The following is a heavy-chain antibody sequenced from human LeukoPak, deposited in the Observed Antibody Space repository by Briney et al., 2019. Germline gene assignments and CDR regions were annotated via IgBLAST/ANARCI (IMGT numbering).Heavy chain of an antibody. CDR2: IYYSGST. CDR3: ASGYREHYYYYYMDV. CDR1: GGSISSGGYY. D-gene: IGHD5-18*01. V-gene: IGHV4-61*08. J-gene: IGHJ6*03. Sequence: KPSETLSLTCTVSGGSISSGGYYWSWIRQPPGKGLEWIGYIYYSGSTNYNPSLKSRVTISVDTSKNQFSLKLSSVTAADTAVYYCASGYREHYYYYYMDVWGKGTTVTVSS.